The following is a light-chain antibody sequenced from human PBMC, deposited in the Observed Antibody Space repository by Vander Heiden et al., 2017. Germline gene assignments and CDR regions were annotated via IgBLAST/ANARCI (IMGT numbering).Light chain of an antibody. V-gene: IGLV2-23*01. CDR2: EGS. Sequence: SALTHPASVSVYPAQSITIACTGTSSDVGSYNLVSWYQEHPGEAPKVMIYEGSKRPSGVSNRFSGSKSGNSASLTISGLQAENEADYYCCSHAAGSTWVFGAGTKVSVL. J-gene: IGLJ1*01. CDR1: SSDVGSYNL. CDR3: CSHAAGSTWV.